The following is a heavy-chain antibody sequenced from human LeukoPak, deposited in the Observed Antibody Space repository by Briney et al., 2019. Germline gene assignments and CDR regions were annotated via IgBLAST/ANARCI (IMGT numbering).Heavy chain of an antibody. CDR1: GFTLNSHW. V-gene: IGHV3-7*01. Sequence: GGSLRLSCVVSGFTLNSHWMSWVRQAPGKGLEWVANIKQDGSEKYYVDSVKGRFIISRDNARNSLYLQMNSLRAEDTAVYYCVRALGTIPTYYYNSMDVWGQGTTVTVS. CDR2: IKQDGSEK. J-gene: IGHJ6*02. D-gene: IGHD2-8*01. CDR3: VRALGTIPTYYYNSMDV.